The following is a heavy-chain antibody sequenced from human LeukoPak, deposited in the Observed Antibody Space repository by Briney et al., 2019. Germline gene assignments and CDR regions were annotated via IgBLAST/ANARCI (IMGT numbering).Heavy chain of an antibody. CDR3: AKDPGYYDSSGYGY. J-gene: IGHJ4*02. CDR1: GFTFSRYW. D-gene: IGHD3-22*01. Sequence: GGSLRLSCAASGFTFSRYWMHWVRQAPGKGLEWVAFIRYDGSNKYYADSVKGRFTISRDNSKNTLYLQMNSLRAEDTAVYYCAKDPGYYDSSGYGYWGQGTLVTVSS. CDR2: IRYDGSNK. V-gene: IGHV3-30*02.